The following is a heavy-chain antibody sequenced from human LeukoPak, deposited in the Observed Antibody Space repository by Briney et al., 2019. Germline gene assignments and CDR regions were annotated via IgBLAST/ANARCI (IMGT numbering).Heavy chain of an antibody. J-gene: IGHJ6*03. V-gene: IGHV4-4*02. CDR3: ARESFTPRGYSYGYGGFRTDYYYYMDV. D-gene: IGHD5-18*01. CDR1: GGSVSRNW. CDR2: IHHSGGT. Sequence: PSETLSLTCAVSGGSVSRNWWSWVRQPPGKGLEWIGKIHHSGGTNYNPSLKSRVTMSLDKSNNQFSLKLSSVTAADTAVYYCARESFTPRGYSYGYGGFRTDYYYYMDVWGKGTAVTVSS.